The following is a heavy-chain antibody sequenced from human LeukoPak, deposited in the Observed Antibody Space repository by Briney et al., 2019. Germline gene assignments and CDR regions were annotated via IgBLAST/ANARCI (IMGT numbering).Heavy chain of an antibody. CDR3: ARVPSTYYDSSGYYLFYFDY. D-gene: IGHD3-22*01. CDR1: GYTFTSYG. Sequence: GASVKVSCKASGYTFTSYGISWVRQAPGQGLEWMGWISAYNGNTNYAQKLQGRVTMTTDTSTSTAYMELRSLRSDDTAVYYCARVPSTYYDSSGYYLFYFDYWGQGTLVTVSS. CDR2: ISAYNGNT. J-gene: IGHJ4*02. V-gene: IGHV1-18*01.